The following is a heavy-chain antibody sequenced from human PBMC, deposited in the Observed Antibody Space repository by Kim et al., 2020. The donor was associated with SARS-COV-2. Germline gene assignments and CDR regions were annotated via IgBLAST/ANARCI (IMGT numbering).Heavy chain of an antibody. CDR3: AMPHDYGDYFFDY. D-gene: IGHD4-17*01. CDR1: GFTFSSYA. CDR2: ISYDGSNK. V-gene: IGHV3-30-3*01. J-gene: IGHJ4*02. Sequence: GGSLRLSCAASGFTFSSYAMHWVRQAPGKGLEWVAVISYDGSNKYYADSVKGRFTISRDNSKNTLYLQMNSLRAEDTAVYYCAMPHDYGDYFFDYWGQGNLVTVSS.